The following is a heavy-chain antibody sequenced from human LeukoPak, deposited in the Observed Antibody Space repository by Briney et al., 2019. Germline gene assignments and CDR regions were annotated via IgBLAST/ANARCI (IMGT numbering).Heavy chain of an antibody. Sequence: GGSLRLSCAASGFTFSSYAMSWVRRAPGKGLEWVSAISGSGGSTYYADSVKGRFTISRDNSKNTLYLQMNSLRAEDTAVYYCAKVVLLWFGELFAFDYWGQGTLVTVSS. CDR1: GFTFSSYA. CDR3: AKVVLLWFGELFAFDY. CDR2: ISGSGGST. D-gene: IGHD3-10*01. J-gene: IGHJ4*02. V-gene: IGHV3-23*01.